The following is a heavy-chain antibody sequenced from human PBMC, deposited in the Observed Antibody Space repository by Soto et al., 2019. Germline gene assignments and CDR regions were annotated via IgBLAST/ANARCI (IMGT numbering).Heavy chain of an antibody. Sequence: EVQLVESGGGLVQPGGSLRLSCAASGFTFSSYSMNWVRQAPGKGLEWVSYISSSSSTIYYADSVKGRFTISRDNAKNSLYLQMNSLRDEDTAVYYCARDNIAAAGKGTDYYYYYGMDVWGQGTTVTVS. D-gene: IGHD6-13*01. CDR1: GFTFSSYS. V-gene: IGHV3-48*02. CDR3: ARDNIAAAGKGTDYYYYYGMDV. CDR2: ISSSSSTI. J-gene: IGHJ6*02.